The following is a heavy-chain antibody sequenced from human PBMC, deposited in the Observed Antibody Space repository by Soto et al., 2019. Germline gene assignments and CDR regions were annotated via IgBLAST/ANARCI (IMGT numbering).Heavy chain of an antibody. D-gene: IGHD6-6*01. Sequence: QVQLVQSGGEVKKPGASVRVSCKASGYTFNSYGISWVRQAPGQGLEWMGWLNTYNGNTNYAQKFQGRVSMTTDTSTSTAYLELRSLGSDDTAVYYCARDVLDSTSGDRRFDPWGQGTLVTVSS. V-gene: IGHV1-18*01. CDR3: ARDVLDSTSGDRRFDP. J-gene: IGHJ5*02. CDR2: LNTYNGNT. CDR1: GYTFNSYG.